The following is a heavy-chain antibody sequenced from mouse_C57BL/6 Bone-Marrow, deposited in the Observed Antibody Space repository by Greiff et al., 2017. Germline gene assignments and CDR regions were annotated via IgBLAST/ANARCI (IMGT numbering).Heavy chain of an antibody. D-gene: IGHD3-2*02. V-gene: IGHV14-4*01. CDR2: IDPENGDT. CDR3: TTGQLRLGGY. J-gene: IGHJ2*01. CDR1: GFNIKDDY. Sequence: VHVKQSGAELVRPGASVKLSCTASGFNIKDDYMHWVKQRPEQGLEWIGWIDPENGDTESASKFQGKATITADTSSNTAYLQLSSLTSEDTAVYYCTTGQLRLGGYWGQGTTLTVSS.